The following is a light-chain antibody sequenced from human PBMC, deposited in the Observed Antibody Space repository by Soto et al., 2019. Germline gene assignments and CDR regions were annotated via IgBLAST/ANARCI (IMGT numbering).Light chain of an antibody. Sequence: DIQMPQSPSSLSASVGDRVTITCRASPNIDTYLNWYLQKPGQAHKLLIYSASSLQSGVSPRFSRDGSRTDVTVTISSLQPEDFATYYCQQSYNFPRTFGQGTTV. CDR1: PNIDTY. J-gene: IGKJ1*01. CDR3: QQSYNFPRT. CDR2: SAS. V-gene: IGKV1-39*01.